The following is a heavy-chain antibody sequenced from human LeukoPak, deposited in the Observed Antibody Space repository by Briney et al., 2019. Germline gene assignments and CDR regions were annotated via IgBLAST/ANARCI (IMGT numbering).Heavy chain of an antibody. V-gene: IGHV5-51*01. J-gene: IGHJ4*02. D-gene: IGHD2-2*03. CDR1: GYSFTSYW. CDR3: VRLGYCSTTSCKGGGLDY. Sequence: GESLKISCKGSGYSFTSYWIGWVRQMPGKGLEWMGNIYPGDSDTRYSPSFQGQVTISADKSISTAYLQWSSLKASDTAMYYCVRLGYCSTTSCKGGGLDYWGQGTLVTVSS. CDR2: IYPGDSDT.